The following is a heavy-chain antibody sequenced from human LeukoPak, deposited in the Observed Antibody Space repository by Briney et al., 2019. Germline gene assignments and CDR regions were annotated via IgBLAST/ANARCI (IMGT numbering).Heavy chain of an antibody. CDR2: IYHSGST. Sequence: SETLSLTCAVSGYSISSGYYWGWIRQPPGKGLEWIGSIYHSGSTYYNPSPKSRGTISVDTSKNQFSLKLSSVTAADTAVYYCARHEYTYYYDSSGPGDAFDIWGQGTMVTVSS. CDR1: GYSISSGYY. CDR3: ARHEYTYYYDSSGPGDAFDI. D-gene: IGHD3-22*01. J-gene: IGHJ3*02. V-gene: IGHV4-38-2*01.